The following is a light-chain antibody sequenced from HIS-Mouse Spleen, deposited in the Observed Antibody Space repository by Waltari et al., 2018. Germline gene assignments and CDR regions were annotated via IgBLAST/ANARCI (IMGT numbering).Light chain of an antibody. J-gene: IGKJ1*01. V-gene: IGKV1-9*01. CDR2: AAS. CDR3: QQLNSYPPT. Sequence: DIQLTQSPSFLSASVGDRVTIPCRASQGISSYLAGYQQKPGKAPKLLIYAASTLQSGVPSRFSGSGSGTEFTLTISSLQPEDFATYYCQQLNSYPPTFGQGTKVEIK. CDR1: QGISSY.